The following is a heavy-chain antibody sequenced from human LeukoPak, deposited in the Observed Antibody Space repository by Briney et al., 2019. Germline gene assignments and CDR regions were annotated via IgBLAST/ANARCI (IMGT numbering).Heavy chain of an antibody. CDR3: ARHEGFSQKD. J-gene: IGHJ4*02. V-gene: IGHV4-4*02. CDR1: GVSMSSNNW. CDR2: IHERGST. Sequence: SETLSLTCAVSGVSMSSNNWWSWVRQPPGKGLEWIGEIHERGSTNYNPSLKSRVTISVDKSKDQFSLKLSSVTAAGTAVYYCARHEGFSQKDWGQGTQVTVS.